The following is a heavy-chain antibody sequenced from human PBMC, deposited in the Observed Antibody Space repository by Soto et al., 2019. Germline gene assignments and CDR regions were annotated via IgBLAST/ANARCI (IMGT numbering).Heavy chain of an antibody. CDR3: AREDAVVVVAASFDY. J-gene: IGHJ4*02. CDR2: IIPILGIA. Sequence: QVQLVQSGAEVKKPGSSVKVSCKASGGTFSSYTISWVRQAPGQGLEWTGRIIPILGIANYAQKFQGRVTITADKSTSTAYMELSSLRSEDTAVYYCAREDAVVVVAASFDYWGQGTLVTVSS. V-gene: IGHV1-69*08. D-gene: IGHD2-15*01. CDR1: GGTFSSYT.